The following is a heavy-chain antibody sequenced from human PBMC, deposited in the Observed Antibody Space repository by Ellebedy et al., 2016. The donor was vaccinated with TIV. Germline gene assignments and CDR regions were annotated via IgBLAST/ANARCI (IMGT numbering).Heavy chain of an antibody. CDR2: IKADGSEI. J-gene: IGHJ6*02. V-gene: IGHV3-7*03. CDR3: ASSRTYYYGMDV. Sequence: PGGSLRLSCAASAVTFRSYWMSWVRQAPGKGPEWVANIKADGSEIYYVDSVKGRFTISRDNAKNSLYLQMNSLRAADTAVYYCASSRTYYYGMDVWGRGTTVTVSS. CDR1: AVTFRSYW.